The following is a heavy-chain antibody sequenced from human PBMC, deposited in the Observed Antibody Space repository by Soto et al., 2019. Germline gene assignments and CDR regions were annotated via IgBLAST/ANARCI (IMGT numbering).Heavy chain of an antibody. D-gene: IGHD3-16*01. V-gene: IGHV4-31*03. CDR1: GGSISSGGYY. CDR3: ARGASRGYWFDP. Sequence: TLSLTCTVSGGSISSGGYYWSWIRQHPGKGLEWIGYIYYSGSTYYNPSLKSRVTISVDTSKNQFSLKLSSVTAADTAVYYWARGASRGYWFDPWGQGTLVTVYS. CDR2: IYYSGST. J-gene: IGHJ5*02.